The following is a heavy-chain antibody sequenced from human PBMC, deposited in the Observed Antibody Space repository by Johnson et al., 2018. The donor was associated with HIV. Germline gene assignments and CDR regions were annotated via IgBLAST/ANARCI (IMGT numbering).Heavy chain of an antibody. CDR2: ISFDGNLK. CDR3: AREWLYGFDI. J-gene: IGHJ3*02. Sequence: MQLVESGGGLVKPGGSLRLSCAASGFTFSNVWMSWVRQAPGKGPEWVAVISFDGNLKKYADSEKGRFTISRENAKNSLYLQMNRLRAEDTAVYYCAREWLYGFDIWGQGTMVTVSS. V-gene: IGHV3-33*08. CDR1: GFTFSNVW. D-gene: IGHD5-24*01.